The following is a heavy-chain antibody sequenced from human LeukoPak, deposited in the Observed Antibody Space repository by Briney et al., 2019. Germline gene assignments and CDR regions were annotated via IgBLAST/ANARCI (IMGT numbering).Heavy chain of an antibody. CDR2: ISSSSSYI. D-gene: IGHD5-18*01. Sequence: GGSLRLSCAASGFTFSSYSMNWVRQAPGKGLEWVSSISSSSSYIYYADSVKGRFTISRDNAKNSLYLQMNSLRAEDTAVDYCARVLVDSYGSSNDYWGQGPLVTVSS. CDR1: GFTFSSYS. J-gene: IGHJ4*02. V-gene: IGHV3-21*01. CDR3: ARVLVDSYGSSNDY.